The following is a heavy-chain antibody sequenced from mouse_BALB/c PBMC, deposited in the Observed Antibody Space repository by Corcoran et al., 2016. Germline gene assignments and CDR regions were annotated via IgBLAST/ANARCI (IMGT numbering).Heavy chain of an antibody. CDR3: ARREGNAIYFED. Sequence: EVQLQQSGAELVKPGASVKLSCTASGFNITDTYMHWVKQRPEQGLEWIGRIDPANGNTKYDPKFQGKATITEDTSSNTAYLQLSSLTSEDTAVYDCARREGNAIYFEDGGEGTTLTVYS. CDR2: IDPANGNT. J-gene: IGHJ2*01. V-gene: IGHV14-3*02. CDR1: GFNITDTY. D-gene: IGHD2-1*01.